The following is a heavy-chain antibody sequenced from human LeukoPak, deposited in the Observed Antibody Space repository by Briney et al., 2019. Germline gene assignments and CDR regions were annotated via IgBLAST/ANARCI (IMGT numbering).Heavy chain of an antibody. D-gene: IGHD3-10*01. J-gene: IGHJ5*02. V-gene: IGHV4-38-2*02. Sequence: SETLSLTCTVSGYSISSGYYWGWIRQPPGKGLEWIGSIYHSGSTYYNPSLKSRVTISVDTSKNQFSLKLSSVTAADTAVYYCARVLLWFGELLSTGFDPWGQGTLVTVSS. CDR1: GYSISSGYY. CDR3: ARVLLWFGELLSTGFDP. CDR2: IYHSGST.